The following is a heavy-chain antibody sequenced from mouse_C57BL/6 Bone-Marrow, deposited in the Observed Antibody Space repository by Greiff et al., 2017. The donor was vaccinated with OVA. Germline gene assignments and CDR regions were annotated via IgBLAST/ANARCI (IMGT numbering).Heavy chain of an antibody. Sequence: EVQLQQSGPELVKPGASVKMSCKASGYTFTDYNMHWVKQSHGKSLEWIGYINPNNGGTSYNQKFKGKATLTVNKSSSTAYMELRSLTSEDSAVYDCARGDYYGSSSTYWGQGTLVTVSA. CDR1: GYTFTDYN. J-gene: IGHJ3*01. D-gene: IGHD1-1*01. V-gene: IGHV1-22*01. CDR3: ARGDYYGSSSTY. CDR2: INPNNGGT.